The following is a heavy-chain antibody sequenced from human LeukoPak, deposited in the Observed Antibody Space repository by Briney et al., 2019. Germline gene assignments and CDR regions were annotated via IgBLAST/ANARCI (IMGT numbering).Heavy chain of an antibody. CDR2: ISGSGGRT. V-gene: IGHV3-23*01. Sequence: GGSLRLSCAASGFTFSSYAVSWVRQAPGKGLEWVSVISGSGGRTYYADSVKGRFTISRDNSKNTLYLQMNSLRAEDTAVYYCAKDENFGVVMEGWGQGTLVTVSS. J-gene: IGHJ4*02. CDR1: GFTFSSYA. CDR3: AKDENFGVVMEG. D-gene: IGHD3-3*01.